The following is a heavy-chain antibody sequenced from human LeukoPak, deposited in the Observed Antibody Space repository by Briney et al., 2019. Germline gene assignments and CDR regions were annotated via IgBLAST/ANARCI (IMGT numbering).Heavy chain of an antibody. CDR2: IYYSGST. V-gene: IGHV4-39*01. Sequence: SETLSLTCTVSGGSISSSSYYWGWIRQPPGKGLEWIGSIYYSGSTYYNPSPKSRVTISVDTSKNQFSLKLSSVAAADTAVYYCARQWGGGTMVRGVKWNYMDVWGKGTTVTISS. CDR3: ARQWGGGTMVRGVKWNYMDV. J-gene: IGHJ6*03. D-gene: IGHD3-10*01. CDR1: GGSISSSSYY.